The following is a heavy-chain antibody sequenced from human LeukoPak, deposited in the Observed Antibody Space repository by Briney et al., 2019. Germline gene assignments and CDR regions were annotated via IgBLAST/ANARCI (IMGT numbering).Heavy chain of an antibody. CDR2: IYPGDSDT. CDR3: ARHRLAGDTYHYMDV. CDR1: GYSFTSYW. V-gene: IGHV5-51*01. D-gene: IGHD4-17*01. Sequence: GESLKISCKGSGYSFTSYWIGWVRQMPGKGLEWMGIIYPGDSDTRYSPSFQGQVTISADKSISTAYLQWSSLKASDTAMYYCARHRLAGDTYHYMDVWGKGTTVIISS. J-gene: IGHJ6*03.